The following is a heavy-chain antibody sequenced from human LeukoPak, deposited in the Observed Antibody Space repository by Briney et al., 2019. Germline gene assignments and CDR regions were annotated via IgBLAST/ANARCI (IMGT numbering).Heavy chain of an antibody. J-gene: IGHJ4*02. Sequence: SETLSLTCAVYGGSFSGYYWSWIRQPPGKGLEWIGEINHSGSTNYNPSLKSRVTISVDTSKNQFSLRLSSVTAADTAVYYCARSTGSSGWANDYWGQGTLVTVSS. D-gene: IGHD6-19*01. CDR1: GGSFSGYY. CDR3: ARSTGSSGWANDY. V-gene: IGHV4-34*01. CDR2: INHSGST.